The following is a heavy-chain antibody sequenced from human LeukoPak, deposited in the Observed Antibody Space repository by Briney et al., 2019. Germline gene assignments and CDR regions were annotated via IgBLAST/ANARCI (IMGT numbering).Heavy chain of an antibody. D-gene: IGHD2-2*01. CDR3: ARYCSSTSCYDFEFDY. V-gene: IGHV1-18*01. J-gene: IGHJ4*02. CDR2: ISAYNGNT. Sequence: AASVKVSCKASGYTFTSYGISWVRQAPGQGLEWMGWISAYNGNTNYAQKLQGRVTMTTDTSTSTAYMELRSLRSDDTAVYYCARYCSSTSCYDFEFDYWGQGTLVTVSS. CDR1: GYTFTSYG.